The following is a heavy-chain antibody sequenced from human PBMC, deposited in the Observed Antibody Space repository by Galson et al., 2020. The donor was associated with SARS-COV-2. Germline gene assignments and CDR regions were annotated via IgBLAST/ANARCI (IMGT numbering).Heavy chain of an antibody. CDR3: ARVVAGYYYGSGTYYYWYFDL. CDR1: GGSISSHY. CDR2: IYYSGRT. D-gene: IGHD3-10*01. V-gene: IGHV4-59*11. J-gene: IGHJ2*01. Sequence: SETLSLTCTVSGGSISSHYWSWIRQPPGKGLEWIGYIYYSGRTNYNPSLKSRVTISVDTSKNQFSLKLSSVTAADTAVYYCARVVAGYYYGSGTYYYWYFDLWGRGTLVTVSS.